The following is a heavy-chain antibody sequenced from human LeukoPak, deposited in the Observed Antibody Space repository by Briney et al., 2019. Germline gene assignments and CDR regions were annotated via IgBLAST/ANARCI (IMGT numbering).Heavy chain of an antibody. V-gene: IGHV3-21*04. D-gene: IGHD2-8*02. CDR2: ITSDSVRL. CDR3: ARDRETREGLCPGGTRSLPDS. CDR1: GFDFKTHN. J-gene: IGHJ5*01. Sequence: PGGSLRLSCVAAGFDFKTHNMNWARHAPGKGLEWLSSITSDSVRLYYAVSLKDRFTISRNNAKNTLYLQMKRLTAEDTGVYYCARDRETREGLCPGGTRSLPDSWGPRTLVVVSS.